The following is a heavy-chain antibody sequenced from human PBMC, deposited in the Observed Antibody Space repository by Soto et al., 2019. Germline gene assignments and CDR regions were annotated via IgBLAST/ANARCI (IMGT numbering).Heavy chain of an antibody. J-gene: IGHJ4*02. CDR1: GYTFTSYA. Sequence: ASVKVSCKASGYTFTSYAMHWVRQAPGQRLEWMGWINAGNGNTKYSQKFQGRVTITRDTSASTAYMELSSLRSEDTAVYYCAREALTGYYDSSGLFDYWGQGTLVTVS. V-gene: IGHV1-3*01. D-gene: IGHD3-22*01. CDR2: INAGNGNT. CDR3: AREALTGYYDSSGLFDY.